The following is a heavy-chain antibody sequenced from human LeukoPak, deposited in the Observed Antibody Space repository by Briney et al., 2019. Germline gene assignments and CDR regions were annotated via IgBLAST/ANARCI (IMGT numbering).Heavy chain of an antibody. J-gene: IGHJ4*02. CDR1: VGTFSSFA. V-gene: IGHV1-69*04. CDR3: GRVRFFGSGSFYNGFQHFDL. Sequence: SVKVSCMASVGTFSSFAFSWVRQAPGHGLEWMGRIIPILGIVNYAQKPQGRVTITADKSTTADQMELSRLRTEDTAVFYWGRVRFFGSGSFYNGFQHFDLWGLGTLVTVSS. D-gene: IGHD3-10*01. CDR2: IIPILGIV.